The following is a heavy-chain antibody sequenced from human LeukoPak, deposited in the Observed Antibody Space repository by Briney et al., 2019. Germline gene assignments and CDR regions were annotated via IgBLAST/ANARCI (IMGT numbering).Heavy chain of an antibody. CDR1: GFTFDDYA. Sequence: GGSLRLSRAASGFTFDDYAMHWVRQAPGKGLEWVSGISWNSGSIGYADSVKGRFTISRDNAKNSLYLQMNSLRAEDTALYYCAKGSWEQWLVRENAFDIWGQGTMVTVSS. CDR2: ISWNSGSI. J-gene: IGHJ3*02. CDR3: AKGSWEQWLVRENAFDI. D-gene: IGHD6-19*01. V-gene: IGHV3-9*01.